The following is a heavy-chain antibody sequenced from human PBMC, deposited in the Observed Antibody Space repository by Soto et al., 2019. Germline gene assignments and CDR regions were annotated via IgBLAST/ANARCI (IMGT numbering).Heavy chain of an antibody. J-gene: IGHJ5*02. CDR2: ISSDGNNK. D-gene: IGHD4-17*01. V-gene: IGHV3-30*18. Sequence: QVQLVESGGGAVQPGRSLRLSCAASGFTFDSHGMHWVRQAPGKGREWVAVISSDGNNKDYADSVKGRFTISRDNFNNMLYLHMSSLRAEDTAVYYCAKDLLPNTVTTCGSWGQGTRVTVSS. CDR3: AKDLLPNTVTTCGS. CDR1: GFTFDSHG.